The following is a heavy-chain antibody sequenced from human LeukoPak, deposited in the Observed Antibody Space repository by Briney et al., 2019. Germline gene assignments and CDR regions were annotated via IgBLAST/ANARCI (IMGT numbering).Heavy chain of an antibody. CDR2: ISGSDGST. Sequence: GGSLRLSCAASGFTFSSYAMSWVRQAPGKGLEWVSGISGSDGSTNYADSVKGRSTISRENSKNTLYLQMNSLRVEDTAVYYCARTRGIYGSGYYFDYWGQGTLVTVSS. CDR1: GFTFSSYA. V-gene: IGHV3-23*01. CDR3: ARTRGIYGSGYYFDY. J-gene: IGHJ4*02. D-gene: IGHD3-10*01.